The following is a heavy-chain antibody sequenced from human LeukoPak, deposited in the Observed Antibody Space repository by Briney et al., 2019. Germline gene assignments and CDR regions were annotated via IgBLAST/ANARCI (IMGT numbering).Heavy chain of an antibody. Sequence: SETLSLTCTVSGGSISSHYWSWIRQSPGKGLEWIAYLLDSVNIKDNPSLYSRLTLSADTSKNQFSLRLSSGTAADTAVYYCSTIKRGSINRYFDFWGQGIKVTVSS. CDR2: LLDSVNI. CDR3: STIKRGSINRYFDF. D-gene: IGHD5-12*01. CDR1: GGSISSHY. J-gene: IGHJ4*02. V-gene: IGHV4-59*11.